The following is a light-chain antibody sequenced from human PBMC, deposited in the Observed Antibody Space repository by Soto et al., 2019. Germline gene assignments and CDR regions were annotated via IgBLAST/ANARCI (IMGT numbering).Light chain of an antibody. CDR1: SGHSNYA. V-gene: IGLV4-69*01. J-gene: IGLJ3*02. CDR2: LNSDGSH. CDR3: QTWGTGIQV. Sequence: QSVLTQSPSASASLGASVRLTCTLSSGHSNYAIAWHQQQPEKGPRYLMNLNSDGSHKKGDGIPDRFSGSSSGAERYLTISSLQSEDEADYYCQTWGTGIQVFGGGTKLTVL.